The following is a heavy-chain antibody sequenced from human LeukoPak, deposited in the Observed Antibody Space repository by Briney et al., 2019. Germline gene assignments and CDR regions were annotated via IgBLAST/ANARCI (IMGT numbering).Heavy chain of an antibody. CDR1: GGSISSSSYY. CDR2: IYYSGST. V-gene: IGHV4-39*01. Sequence: SETLSLTCTVSGGSISSSSYYWGWIRQPPGKGLEWIGTIYYSGSTYYNPSLKSRVTISVDTSKNQFSLKLSSVTAADTAVYYCARRGSSGWYDYWGQGTLVTVSS. CDR3: ARRGSSGWYDY. D-gene: IGHD6-19*01. J-gene: IGHJ4*02.